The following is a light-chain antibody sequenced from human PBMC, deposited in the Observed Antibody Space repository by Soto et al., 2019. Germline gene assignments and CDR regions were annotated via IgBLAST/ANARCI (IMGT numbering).Light chain of an antibody. V-gene: IGKV1-5*01. Sequence: DIQMTQSPYTLSASIGDRVTITCRASQSIDNWLAWYQQKPGKAPKFLIYEGSSSESGVPSRFSGSGSGTEFTLTISGLQADDFATYYCQQYSNYPRTFGQGTKVEIK. CDR1: QSIDNW. CDR3: QQYSNYPRT. J-gene: IGKJ1*01. CDR2: EGS.